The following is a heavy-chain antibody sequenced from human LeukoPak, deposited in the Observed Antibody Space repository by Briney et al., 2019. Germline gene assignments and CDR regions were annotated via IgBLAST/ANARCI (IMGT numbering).Heavy chain of an antibody. CDR1: GGSISHYY. D-gene: IGHD4-17*01. J-gene: IGHJ4*02. V-gene: IGHV4-59*08. Sequence: PSETLSLTCTVSGGSISHYYWSWIRQPPGKGLEWIGYIYYSGSTNYNPSLKSRVTISVDTSKSQFSLTLSSVTAADTAVYYCARTTVTVSHFDYWGQGTLVTVSS. CDR2: IYYSGST. CDR3: ARTTVTVSHFDY.